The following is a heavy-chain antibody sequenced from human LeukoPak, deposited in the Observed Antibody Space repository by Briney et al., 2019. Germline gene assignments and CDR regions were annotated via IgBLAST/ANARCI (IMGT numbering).Heavy chain of an antibody. J-gene: IGHJ4*02. CDR2: IKEDGSEK. V-gene: IGHV3-7*01. CDR1: GFTFSSYW. Sequence: GGSLRLSCAASGFTFSSYWMSWVRQAPGKGLEWVANIKEDGSEKYYVDSVKGRFTISRDNAKNSLYLQMNSLRAEDTAVYYCARDIAAAGNSFDYWGQGTLVTVSS. CDR3: ARDIAAAGNSFDY. D-gene: IGHD6-13*01.